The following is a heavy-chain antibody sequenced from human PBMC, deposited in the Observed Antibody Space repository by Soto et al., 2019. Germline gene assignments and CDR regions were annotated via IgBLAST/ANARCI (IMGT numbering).Heavy chain of an antibody. Sequence: QVQLVQSGAEVKKPGSSVKVSCKASGGTFSSLAISWVRQAPGQGLEWMGGLVPVFGTANYAQKCQDRVTITADKATSTSYMELSSLRSEDTAVYYCARSPGVFDYWGQGTLDTVSS. CDR3: ARSPGVFDY. V-gene: IGHV1-69*06. J-gene: IGHJ4*02. CDR2: LVPVFGTA. CDR1: GGTFSSLA. D-gene: IGHD3-10*01.